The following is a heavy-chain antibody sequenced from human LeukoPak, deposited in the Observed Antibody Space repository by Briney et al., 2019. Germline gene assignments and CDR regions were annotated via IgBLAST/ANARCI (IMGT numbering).Heavy chain of an antibody. V-gene: IGHV4-59*12. CDR3: AGEGLLGVWY. Sequence: PSETPSLTCTVSGGSISSYYWSWIRQPPGKGLEWIGYIYYSGSTNYNPSLKSRVTISVDTSKNQFSLKLSSVTAADTAVYYCAGEGLLGVWYWGQGTLVTVSS. J-gene: IGHJ4*02. CDR1: GGSISSYY. D-gene: IGHD1-26*01. CDR2: IYYSGST.